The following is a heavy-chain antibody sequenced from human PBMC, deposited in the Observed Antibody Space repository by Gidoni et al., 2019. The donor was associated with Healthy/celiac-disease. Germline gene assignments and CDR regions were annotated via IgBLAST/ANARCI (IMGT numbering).Heavy chain of an antibody. V-gene: IGHV5-51*01. CDR1: GYSFTSYW. D-gene: IGHD6-6*01. Sequence: EVQLVQSGAEAKKPGASLKIYCKRSGYSFTSYWTGRGRRTPGKGLEWMGVIYPGESDTRYSPSCQGQVTISADKSISTAYLQWSSLKASDTAMYYCARHPEYSSSSELDYWGQGTLVTVSS. CDR3: ARHPEYSSSSELDY. J-gene: IGHJ4*02. CDR2: IYPGESDT.